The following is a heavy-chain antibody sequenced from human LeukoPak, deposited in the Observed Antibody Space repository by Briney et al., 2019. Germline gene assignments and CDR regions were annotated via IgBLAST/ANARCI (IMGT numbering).Heavy chain of an antibody. D-gene: IGHD6-19*01. CDR1: GFTFSSYA. V-gene: IGHV3-23*01. J-gene: IGHJ4*02. CDR2: ISGSGGST. Sequence: PGGSLRLSCAASGFTFSSYAMSWVRQAPGKGLEWVSAISGSGGSTYYADSVKGRFTISRDNSKNTLYLQMNSLRAEDTAVYYCAKGLTGYSSGGDYFDYWGQGTLVTVSS. CDR3: AKGLTGYSSGGDYFDY.